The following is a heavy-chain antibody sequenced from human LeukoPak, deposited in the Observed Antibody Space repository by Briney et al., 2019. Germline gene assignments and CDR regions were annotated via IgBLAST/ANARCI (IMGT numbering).Heavy chain of an antibody. CDR3: ARENGWSYCDY. CDR2: ISYDGSKK. D-gene: IGHD6-19*01. Sequence: PGGSLRLSCAASGFTFSSYGMHWVRQAPGKGLEWVAVISYDGSKKYYTDSVKGRFTISRDNSKNTLDLQMNSLRAEDTAMYYCARENGWSYCDYWGQGTLVTVSS. V-gene: IGHV3-30*19. CDR1: GFTFSSYG. J-gene: IGHJ4*02.